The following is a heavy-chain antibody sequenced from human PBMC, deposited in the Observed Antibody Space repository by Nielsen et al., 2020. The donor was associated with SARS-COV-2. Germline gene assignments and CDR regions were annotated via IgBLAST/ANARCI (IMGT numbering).Heavy chain of an antibody. D-gene: IGHD6-6*01. J-gene: IGHJ4*02. CDR3: ARRKAYSSSGFDY. V-gene: IGHV5-51*01. CDR1: GYSFTSYW. CDR2: IYPVDSDT. Sequence: GESLKISCKGSGYSFTSYWIGWVRQMPGKGLEWMGIIYPVDSDTRYSPSFQGQVTISADKSISTAYLQWSSLKASDTAMYYCARRKAYSSSGFDYWGQGTLVTVSS.